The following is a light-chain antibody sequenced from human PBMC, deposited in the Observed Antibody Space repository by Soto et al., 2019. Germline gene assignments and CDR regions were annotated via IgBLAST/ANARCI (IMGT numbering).Light chain of an antibody. Sequence: QSVLTQPASVSGSPGQSITISCTGTSSDIGAYNFVFWYQQHPGKAAKLMLYDVNIRPSGVSNRFSGSTSGNTASLTISGLQAEDEADYYCTSWTTSTTMIFGGGTKVTVL. V-gene: IGLV2-14*03. CDR2: DVN. CDR1: SSDIGAYNF. J-gene: IGLJ2*01. CDR3: TSWTTSTTMI.